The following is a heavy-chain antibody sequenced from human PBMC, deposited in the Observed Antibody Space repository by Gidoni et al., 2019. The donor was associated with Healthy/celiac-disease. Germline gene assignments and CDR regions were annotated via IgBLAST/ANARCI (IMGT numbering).Heavy chain of an antibody. D-gene: IGHD2-2*01. CDR1: GGSISSGGYY. Sequence: QVQLQEPGPGLVKPSQTPSLTCTVSGGSISSGGYYWSWIRQHPGKGLQWIGYIYYSGSTYYNPSLKSRVTISVDTSKNQLALKLSSVTAADTAVYYCARDGGVPAAILVGDAFDIWGQGTMVTVSS. CDR2: IYYSGST. CDR3: ARDGGVPAAILVGDAFDI. V-gene: IGHV4-31*03. J-gene: IGHJ3*02.